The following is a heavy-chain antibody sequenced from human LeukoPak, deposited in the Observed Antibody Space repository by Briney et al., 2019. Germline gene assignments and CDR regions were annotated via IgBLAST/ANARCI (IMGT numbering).Heavy chain of an antibody. CDR2: ISAYNGNT. Sequence: ASVKVSCKASGYTFTSYGISWVRQAPGQGLEWMGLISAYNGNTNYAQKLQGRVTMTTDTSTSTAYMELRSLRSDDTAVYYCARADTYYYDSSGYYWFDYWGQGTLVTVSS. CDR3: ARADTYYYDSSGYYWFDY. V-gene: IGHV1-18*01. CDR1: GYTFTSYG. J-gene: IGHJ4*02. D-gene: IGHD3-22*01.